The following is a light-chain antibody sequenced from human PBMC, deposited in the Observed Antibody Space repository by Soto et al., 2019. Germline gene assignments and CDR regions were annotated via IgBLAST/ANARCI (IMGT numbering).Light chain of an antibody. CDR1: SSDVGGYNY. CDR3: TSYAGGNNV. V-gene: IGLV2-8*01. CDR2: EVN. J-gene: IGLJ1*01. Sequence: QSVLTQPPSASGSPGQSVSISSTGTSSDVGGYNYVSWYQQHPGKVTKLIIYEVNMRPSGVPDRFSGSKSGNTASLIVTGLQAEDEADYFCTSYAGGNNVFGTGTKLTVL.